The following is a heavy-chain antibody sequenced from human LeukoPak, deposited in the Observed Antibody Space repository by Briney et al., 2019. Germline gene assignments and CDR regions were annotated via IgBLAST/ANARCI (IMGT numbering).Heavy chain of an antibody. V-gene: IGHV5-51*01. CDR2: IYPGDSDN. CDR3: ATITDYGGNSGYFDY. J-gene: IGHJ4*02. CDR1: GDSFTIYW. D-gene: IGHD4-23*01. Sequence: GESLKISCKGSGDSFTIYWIGWVRPMPGKGMEWRGIIYPGDSDNRYSPSFQGQVTISADKSISTAYLQWSSLKASDTAMYYCATITDYGGNSGYFDYWGQGTLVTVSS.